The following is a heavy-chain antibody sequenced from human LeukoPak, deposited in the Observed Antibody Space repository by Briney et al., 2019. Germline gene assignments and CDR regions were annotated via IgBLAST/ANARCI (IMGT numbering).Heavy chain of an antibody. V-gene: IGHV5-51*01. CDR2: IYPADSDT. CDR3: TRHAYGEITY. D-gene: IGHD4-17*01. CDR1: GCSFTSYW. J-gene: IGHJ4*02. Sequence: GESLKISCKGSGCSFTSYWIAWVRQMPAKGLEWMGIIYPADSDTRYSPSFQGQVTISADKSISTAYLQWSSLKASDTAMYYCTRHAYGEITYWGQGTLVTVSS.